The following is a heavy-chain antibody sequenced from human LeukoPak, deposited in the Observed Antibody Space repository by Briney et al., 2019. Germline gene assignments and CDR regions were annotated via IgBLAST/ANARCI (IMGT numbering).Heavy chain of an antibody. CDR3: ARVYGSGRDYYYYYMDV. CDR2: IYYSGST. Sequence: SETLSLTCSVSDDSITMYYWTWIRQPPGKGLEWIGYIYYSGSTNYNPSLKSRVTISVDTSKNQFSLKLSSVTAADTAVYYCARVYGSGRDYYYYYMDVWGKGTTVTVSS. J-gene: IGHJ6*03. V-gene: IGHV4-59*01. D-gene: IGHD3-10*01. CDR1: DDSITMYY.